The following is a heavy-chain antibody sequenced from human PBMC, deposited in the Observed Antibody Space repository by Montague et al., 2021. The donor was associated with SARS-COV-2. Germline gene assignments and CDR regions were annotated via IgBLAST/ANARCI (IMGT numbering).Heavy chain of an antibody. CDR3: ARGTYGPGNYFYFDP. V-gene: IGHV4-4*02. Sequence: SETLSLTCGVSGDSISSSHWWGCVRQPPGKGLQCIGEIYHTESTNYNSSLKSRVSMSVDKYNNLFSLNLTSVTAADTAVYFCARGTYGPGNYFYFDPWGQGTLVTVSS. CDR2: IYHTEST. J-gene: IGHJ4*02. CDR1: GDSISSSHW. D-gene: IGHD3-10*01.